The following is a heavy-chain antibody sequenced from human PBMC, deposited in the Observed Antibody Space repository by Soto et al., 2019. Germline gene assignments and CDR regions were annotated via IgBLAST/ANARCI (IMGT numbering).Heavy chain of an antibody. CDR1: GYTFTSYA. V-gene: IGHV1-3*01. CDR3: ARPHLSSSYYFDY. J-gene: IGHJ4*02. D-gene: IGHD6-13*01. Sequence: QVQLVQSGAEVKKPGASVKVSCKASGYTFTSYAMHWVRQAPGQRLEWMGWINAGNGNTKYSQKFQGRVTITRDTSASTAYMELSSLRSEDTAVYYCARPHLSSSYYFDYWGQGTLVTVSS. CDR2: INAGNGNT.